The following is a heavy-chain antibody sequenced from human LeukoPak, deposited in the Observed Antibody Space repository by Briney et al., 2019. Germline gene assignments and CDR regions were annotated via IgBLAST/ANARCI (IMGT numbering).Heavy chain of an antibody. CDR1: GGSISSYY. Sequence: SETLSLTCTVSGGSISSYYWSWIRQPPGKGLEWIGYIYYGGSTNYNPSLKSRVTISVDTSKNQFSLKLSSVTAADTAVYYCARVSTRFLEWLYLDYWGQGTLVTVSS. CDR2: IYYGGST. J-gene: IGHJ4*02. V-gene: IGHV4-59*01. D-gene: IGHD3-3*01. CDR3: ARVSTRFLEWLYLDY.